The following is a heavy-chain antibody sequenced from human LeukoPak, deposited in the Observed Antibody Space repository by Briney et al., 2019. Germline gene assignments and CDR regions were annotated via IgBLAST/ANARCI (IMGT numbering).Heavy chain of an antibody. CDR1: GFTFSNAW. CDR2: IKSKTDGGTR. D-gene: IGHD3-22*01. CDR3: TTLEDSSGF. J-gene: IGHJ4*02. V-gene: IGHV3-15*07. Sequence: GGSLRLSCAASGFTFSNAWMYSVRQAPGKGLAWVARIKSKTDGGTRDYAAPVKGRFTISRDDSNNTLDLQMNSLKTEDTAVYYCTTLEDSSGFWGQGTLVTVSS.